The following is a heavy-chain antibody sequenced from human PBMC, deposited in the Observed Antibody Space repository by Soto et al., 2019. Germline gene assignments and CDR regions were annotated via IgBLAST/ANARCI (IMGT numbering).Heavy chain of an antibody. CDR2: ISTRSSSI. CDR1: GFTFSNFG. V-gene: IGHV3-48*02. D-gene: IGHD6-19*01. Sequence: GGSLRLSCAASGFTFSNFGMNWVRQAPGKGLEWVAYISTRSSSIYYAASVKGRFTISRDNAKNSLYLQMKSLRDEDMAVYYCARDEVVAGPPDHFDYWGQGTLVTVSS. CDR3: ARDEVVAGPPDHFDY. J-gene: IGHJ4*02.